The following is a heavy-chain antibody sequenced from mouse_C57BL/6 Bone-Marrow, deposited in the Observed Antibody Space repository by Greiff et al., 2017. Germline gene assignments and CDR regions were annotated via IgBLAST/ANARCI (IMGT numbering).Heavy chain of an antibody. V-gene: IGHV2-9*01. D-gene: IGHD1-1*01. J-gene: IGHJ3*01. CDR3: AAAYYGSKSWFAY. CDR2: IWGGGST. CDR1: GFSLTSYG. Sequence: VKLVESGPGLVAPSQSLSITCTVSGFSLTSYGVDWVRQPPGKGLEWLGVIWGGGSTNYNSAPMSRLSISKDNSKSQVFLKMNSLQTDDTAMYYCAAAYYGSKSWFAYWGQGTLVTVSA.